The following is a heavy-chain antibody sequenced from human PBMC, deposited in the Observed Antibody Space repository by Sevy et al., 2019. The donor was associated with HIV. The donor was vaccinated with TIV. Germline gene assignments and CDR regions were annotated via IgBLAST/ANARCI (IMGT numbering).Heavy chain of an antibody. CDR1: GFIFNSYA. D-gene: IGHD3-10*01. V-gene: IGHV3-23*01. Sequence: GGSLRLSCAASGFIFNSYAMSWVRQAPGKGLEWVSGISGSGGGTYYADSVKGRSSISRDNSRNTVYLEINSLRAEDTAVYFCAKGYGSGSPPDSWGQGTLVTVSS. CDR3: AKGYGSGSPPDS. J-gene: IGHJ4*02. CDR2: ISGSGGGT.